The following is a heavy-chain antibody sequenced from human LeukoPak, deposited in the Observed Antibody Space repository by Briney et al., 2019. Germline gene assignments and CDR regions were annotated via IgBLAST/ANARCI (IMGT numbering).Heavy chain of an antibody. Sequence: PGGSLRLFCAASGFTFSSYSMNWVRQAPGKGLEWVSSISSSSSYIYYADSVKGRFTISRDNAKNSLYLQMNSLRAEDTAVYYCARDPFGNYDTLYWGQGTLVTVS. CDR1: GFTFSSYS. J-gene: IGHJ4*02. D-gene: IGHD3-22*01. CDR3: ARDPFGNYDTLY. V-gene: IGHV3-21*01. CDR2: ISSSSSYI.